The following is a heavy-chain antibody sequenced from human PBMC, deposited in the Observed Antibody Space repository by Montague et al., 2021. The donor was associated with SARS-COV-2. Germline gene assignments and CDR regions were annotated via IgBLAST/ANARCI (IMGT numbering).Heavy chain of an antibody. D-gene: IGHD3-22*01. J-gene: IGHJ3*02. CDR3: ARFPTSYYYDSKAAPATPDAFDI. CDR1: GGSISSSSYY. V-gene: IGHV4-39*01. CDR2: IYYSGGT. Sequence: SETLSLTCTVSGGSISSSSYYWGWIRQPPGKGLEWIGSIYYSGGTYYNPSLKSRVTISVDTSKNQFSLKLSSVTAADTAVYYCARFPTSYYYDSKAAPATPDAFDIGGQGTMATVSS.